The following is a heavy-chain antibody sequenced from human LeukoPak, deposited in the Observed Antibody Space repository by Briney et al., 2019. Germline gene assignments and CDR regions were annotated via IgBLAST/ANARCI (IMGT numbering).Heavy chain of an antibody. CDR3: AKDNYYDSSGYYDY. J-gene: IGHJ4*02. CDR2: ISWNSGSI. Sequence: GGSLRLSCAASGFTFDDYAMHWVRQAPGKGLEWVSGISWNSGSIGYADSVKGRFTISKDNAKNSLYLQMNSLRAEDTALYYCAKDNYYDSSGYYDYWGRGTLVTVSS. D-gene: IGHD3-22*01. CDR1: GFTFDDYA. V-gene: IGHV3-9*01.